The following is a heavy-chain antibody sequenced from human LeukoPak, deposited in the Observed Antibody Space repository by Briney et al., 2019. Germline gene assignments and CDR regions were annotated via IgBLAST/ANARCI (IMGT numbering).Heavy chain of an antibody. CDR3: ARGYDFWSGYSFDY. CDR1: GFTFSNYG. D-gene: IGHD3-3*01. V-gene: IGHV3-23*01. CDR2: IHGSSGST. Sequence: GGSLRLSCSASGFTFSNYGMSWVRQAPGKGLEWVSGIHGSSGSTYYADSVKGRSTISRDNSKNTLYLQMNSLRAEDTAVYYCARGYDFWSGYSFDYWGQGTLITVSS. J-gene: IGHJ4*02.